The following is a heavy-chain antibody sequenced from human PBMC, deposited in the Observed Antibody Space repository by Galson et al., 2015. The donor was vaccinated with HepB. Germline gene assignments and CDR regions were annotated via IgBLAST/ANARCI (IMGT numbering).Heavy chain of an antibody. Sequence: SVKVSCKASGYTFTGYYMHWVRQAPEQGLEWMGWINPNSGGTNYAQKFQGRVTMTRDTSISTAYMELSRLRSDDTAVYYCARRPIAVAGNAFDYWGQGTLVTVSS. CDR3: ARRPIAVAGNAFDY. V-gene: IGHV1-2*02. CDR2: INPNSGGT. D-gene: IGHD6-19*01. CDR1: GYTFTGYY. J-gene: IGHJ4*02.